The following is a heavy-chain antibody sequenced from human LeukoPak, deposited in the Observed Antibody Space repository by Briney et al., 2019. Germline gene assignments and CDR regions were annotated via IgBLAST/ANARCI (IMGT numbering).Heavy chain of an antibody. CDR3: ARGAQQLVFGWFDP. D-gene: IGHD6-13*01. CDR1: GGSISSYY. J-gene: IGHJ5*02. Sequence: PSETLSLTCTVSGGSISSYYWSWIRQPAGKGLEWIGRIYTSGSTDYNPSLKSRVTMSVDTSKNQFSLKLSSVTAADTAAYYCARGAQQLVFGWFDPWGQGTLVTVSS. CDR2: IYTSGST. V-gene: IGHV4-4*07.